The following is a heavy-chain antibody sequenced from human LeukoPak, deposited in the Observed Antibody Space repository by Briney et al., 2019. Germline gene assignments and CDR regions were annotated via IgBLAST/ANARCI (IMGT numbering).Heavy chain of an antibody. J-gene: IGHJ4*02. V-gene: IGHV3-64*01. D-gene: IGHD3-22*01. CDR3: ARIYYDRGGHYYDY. Sequence: GGSLRLSCAASGFTFRNYAMHWVRQAPGEGLEYVSAIPGDGGTTYYARSVKDRFTVSRDNSKNTLYLQMGSLRAEDMAVYYCARIYYDRGGHYYDYWGQGTLVTVSS. CDR1: GFTFRNYA. CDR2: IPGDGGTT.